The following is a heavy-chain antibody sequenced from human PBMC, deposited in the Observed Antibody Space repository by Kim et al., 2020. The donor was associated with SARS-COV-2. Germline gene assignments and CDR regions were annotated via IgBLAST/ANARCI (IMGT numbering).Heavy chain of an antibody. Sequence: GGSLRLSCSASGFTFSSYAMHWVRQAPGKGLEYVSAISSNGGSTYYADSVKGRFTISRDNSKNTLYLQMSSLRAEDTAVYYCVKKGDDSSGYNRVFDYWGPGTLVTVSS. CDR1: GFTFSSYA. D-gene: IGHD3-22*01. V-gene: IGHV3-64D*09. CDR3: VKKGDDSSGYNRVFDY. J-gene: IGHJ4*02. CDR2: ISSNGGST.